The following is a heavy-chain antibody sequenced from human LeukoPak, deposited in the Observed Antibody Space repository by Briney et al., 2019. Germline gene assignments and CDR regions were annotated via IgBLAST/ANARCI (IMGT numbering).Heavy chain of an antibody. CDR3: ARCAGAQVLRFLEWLPHYYYYYMDV. V-gene: IGHV1-18*01. Sequence: ASVKVSCKAYGYTFTSYGISWVRQAPGQGLEWMGWISAYNGNTNYAQKLQGRVTMTTDTSTSTAYMELRSLRSDDTAVYYCARCAGAQVLRFLEWLPHYYYYYMDVWGKGTTVTVSS. CDR2: ISAYNGNT. J-gene: IGHJ6*03. CDR1: GYTFTSYG. D-gene: IGHD3-3*01.